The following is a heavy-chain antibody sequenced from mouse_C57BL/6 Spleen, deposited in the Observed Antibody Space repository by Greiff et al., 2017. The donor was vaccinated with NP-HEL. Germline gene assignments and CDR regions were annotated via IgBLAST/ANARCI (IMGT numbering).Heavy chain of an antibody. D-gene: IGHD2-1*01. CDR1: GYAFSSYW. Sequence: QVQLQQSGAELVKPGASVKISCKASGYAFSSYWMNWVKQRPGKGLEWIGQIYPGDGDTNYNGKFKGKATLTADKSSSTAYMQLSSLTSEDSAVYFCARSLYGNYAMDYWGQGTSVTVSS. J-gene: IGHJ4*01. V-gene: IGHV1-80*01. CDR2: IYPGDGDT. CDR3: ARSLYGNYAMDY.